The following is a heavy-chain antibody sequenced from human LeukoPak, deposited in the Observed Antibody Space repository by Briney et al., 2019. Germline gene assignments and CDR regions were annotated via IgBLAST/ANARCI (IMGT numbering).Heavy chain of an antibody. Sequence: PGGSLRLSCSGSGFTFSSSAMHWVRQAPGKGLEYVSSISSNGVNTYYADSVKGRFTISRDNSKNTLYLQMSSLRPEDTAVYYCVEGGPYSSSSMDVWGQGTTVTVSS. V-gene: IGHV3-64D*09. CDR2: ISSNGVNT. CDR1: GFTFSSSA. D-gene: IGHD6-6*01. CDR3: VEGGPYSSSSMDV. J-gene: IGHJ6*02.